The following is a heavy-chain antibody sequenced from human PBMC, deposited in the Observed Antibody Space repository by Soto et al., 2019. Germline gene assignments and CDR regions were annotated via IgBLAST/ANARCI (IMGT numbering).Heavy chain of an antibody. D-gene: IGHD3-22*01. J-gene: IGHJ3*02. CDR2: ISYDGSNK. CDR1: GFTFSSYG. CDR3: AKSRDSSGYYYPFDI. V-gene: IGHV3-30*18. Sequence: GGSLRLSCAASGFTFSSYGMHWVRQAPGKGLEWVAVISYDGSNKYYADSVKGRFTISRDNSKNTLYLQMNSLRAEDTAVYYCAKSRDSSGYYYPFDIWGQGTMVTVSS.